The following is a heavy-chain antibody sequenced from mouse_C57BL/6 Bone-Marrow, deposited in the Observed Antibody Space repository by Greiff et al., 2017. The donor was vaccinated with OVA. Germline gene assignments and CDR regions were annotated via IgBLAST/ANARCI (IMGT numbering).Heavy chain of an antibody. CDR2: FTMYSDAT. V-gene: IGHV1-49*01. CDR1: YFAFMASA. Sequence: LQQSGAELVRPGSSVKLSCKDSYFAFMASAMHWVKQRPGHGLEWIGSFTMYSDATEYSENFKGKATLTANTSSSSAYRELSSLTSEDSAVYYCARGSNFYYYAMDYWGQGTSVTVSS. CDR3: ARGSNFYYYAMDY. J-gene: IGHJ4*01. D-gene: IGHD2-5*01.